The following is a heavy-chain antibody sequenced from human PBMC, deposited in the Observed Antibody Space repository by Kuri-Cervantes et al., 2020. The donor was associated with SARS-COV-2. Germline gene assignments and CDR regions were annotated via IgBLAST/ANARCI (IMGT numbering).Heavy chain of an antibody. CDR3: ARDREGVGATPSFDY. CDR1: GGTFSSYA. V-gene: IGHV1-69*13. CDR2: IIPIFGTA. Sequence: SVKVSCKASGGTFSSYAISWVRQAPGQGLEWMGGIIPIFGTANYAQKFKGRVTITADESTSTAYLELSSLRSEDTAVYYCARDREGVGATPSFDYWGQGTLVTVSS. J-gene: IGHJ4*02. D-gene: IGHD1-26*01.